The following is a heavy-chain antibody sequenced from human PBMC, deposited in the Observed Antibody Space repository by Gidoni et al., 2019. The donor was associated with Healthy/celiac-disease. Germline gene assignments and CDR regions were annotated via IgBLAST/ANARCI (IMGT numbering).Heavy chain of an antibody. CDR3: ARGLDTAMVTGSYYYGMDV. CDR1: GGSFRVYY. D-gene: IGHD5-18*01. CDR2: INHSGST. Sequence: QVQLQQWGAGLLKPSETLSLTCAVYGGSFRVYYWSWIRQPPGKGLEWIGEINHSGSTNYNPSLKSRVTISVDTSKNQFSLKLSSVTAADTAVYYCARGLDTAMVTGSYYYGMDVWGQGTTVTVSS. J-gene: IGHJ6*02. V-gene: IGHV4-34*01.